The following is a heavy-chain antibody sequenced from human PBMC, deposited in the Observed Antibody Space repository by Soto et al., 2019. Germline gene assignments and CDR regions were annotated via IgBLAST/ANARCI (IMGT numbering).Heavy chain of an antibody. V-gene: IGHV3-33*01. CDR2: IGYGRSNK. D-gene: IGHD3-3*01. CDR1: GFTFSSYG. Sequence: GGSLRLSCAASGFTFSSYGMHWVRQAPGKGLEWVADIGYGRSNKYYADSVKGRFTISRDNAKDSLYLQMNSLRAEDTAVYYCASDGVVITASMDVWGQGTTVTVSS. J-gene: IGHJ6*02. CDR3: ASDGVVITASMDV.